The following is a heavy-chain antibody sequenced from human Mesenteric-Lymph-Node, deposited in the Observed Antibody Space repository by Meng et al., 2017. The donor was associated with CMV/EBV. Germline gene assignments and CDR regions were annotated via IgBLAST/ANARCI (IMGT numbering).Heavy chain of an antibody. V-gene: IGHV3-23*01. Sequence: GESLKISCAASGFTFSSYAMSWVRQAPGKGLEWVSAISGSGGSTYYADSVKGRFTISRDNSKNTLYLQMNSLGAEDTAVYYCAKGYCSSTSCYIFDYWGQGTLVTVSS. D-gene: IGHD2-2*02. CDR3: AKGYCSSTSCYIFDY. J-gene: IGHJ4*02. CDR1: GFTFSSYA. CDR2: ISGSGGST.